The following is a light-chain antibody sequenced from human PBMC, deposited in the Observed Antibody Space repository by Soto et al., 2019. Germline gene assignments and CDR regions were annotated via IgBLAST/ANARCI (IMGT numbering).Light chain of an antibody. CDR2: EVT. V-gene: IGLV2-8*01. Sequence: QSALTQPPSASGSPGQSVTISCTGTSSDVGGYNYVSWYQQHPGKAPKLMIYEVTKWPSGVPDRFSGSKSGNTASLTVSGLQAEDEADNYCTSYAGSNNLVFGGGTKLTVL. J-gene: IGLJ2*01. CDR3: TSYAGSNNLV. CDR1: SSDVGGYNY.